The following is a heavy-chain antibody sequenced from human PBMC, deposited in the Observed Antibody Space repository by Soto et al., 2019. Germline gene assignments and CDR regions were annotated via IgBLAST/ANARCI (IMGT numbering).Heavy chain of an antibody. CDR2: IYPDDSDT. D-gene: IGHD2-8*02. CDR1: GYSFSNFW. Sequence: VESLQISCQASGYSFSNFWIAWVRQMPGEGLEWLGIIYPDDSDTRYSPSFLGQVTISADKSIKTTYLQWSSLKASDTAIYFCASSVLVTSTMNYFDLWGQGTLVTVSS. CDR3: ASSVLVTSTMNYFDL. J-gene: IGHJ4*02. V-gene: IGHV5-51*01.